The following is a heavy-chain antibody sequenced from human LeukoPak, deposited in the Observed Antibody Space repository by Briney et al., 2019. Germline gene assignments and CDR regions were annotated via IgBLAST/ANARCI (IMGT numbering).Heavy chain of an antibody. J-gene: IGHJ6*02. V-gene: IGHV1-24*01. D-gene: IGHD2-2*01. Sequence: ASVKVSCKVSGYTLTELSMHWVRQAPGKGLEWMGGLDPEDGETIYAQKFQGRVTMTEDTSTDTAYMELSSLRSEDTAVYYCATPSVVVPAAMFYYYGMDVWGQGTTVTVSS. CDR3: ATPSVVVPAAMFYYYGMDV. CDR2: LDPEDGET. CDR1: GYTLTELS.